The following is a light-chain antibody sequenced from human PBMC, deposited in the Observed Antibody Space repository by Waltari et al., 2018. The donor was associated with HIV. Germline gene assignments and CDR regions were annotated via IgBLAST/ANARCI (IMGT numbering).Light chain of an antibody. Sequence: DIQVTQSPSSLSASVGDRVPITCRASQGVGNSLAWFHQRPGKAPQPLIYAASSLQSGVPTKFSGSGSGTDFTLTISSLQPEDLGTYYCQQYYTCPFTFGPGTKVDIK. CDR3: QQYYTCPFT. CDR2: AAS. CDR1: QGVGNS. V-gene: IGKV1-16*02. J-gene: IGKJ3*01.